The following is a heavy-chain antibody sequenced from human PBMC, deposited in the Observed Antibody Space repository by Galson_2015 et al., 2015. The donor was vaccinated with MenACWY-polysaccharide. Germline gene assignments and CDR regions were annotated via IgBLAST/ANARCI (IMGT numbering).Heavy chain of an antibody. CDR1: GFTFSSYG. J-gene: IGHJ6*02. V-gene: IGHV3-33*01. CDR2: IGYDGSNK. CDR3: ARDISYCSGGSCYYYYGMDV. D-gene: IGHD2-15*01. Sequence: LRLSCAASGFTFSSYGMHWVRQAPGKGLEWVAVIGYDGSNKYYADSVKGRFTISRDNSKNTLYLQMNSLRAEDTAVYYCARDISYCSGGSCYYYYGMDVWGQGTTVTVSS.